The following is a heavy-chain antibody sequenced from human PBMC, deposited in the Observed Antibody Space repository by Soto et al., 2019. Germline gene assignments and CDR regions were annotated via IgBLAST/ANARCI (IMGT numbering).Heavy chain of an antibody. V-gene: IGHV3-9*01. D-gene: IGHD2-15*01. CDR1: GFTFDDYA. CDR2: ITWNGGSV. CDR3: TRGYCSVGSCAFDI. Sequence: ESGGALVQPGRSLRLSCAASGFTFDDYAMHWVRQAPGKGLEWVSFITWNGGSVGYADSLKGRFTISRDNAKNSLYLQLSSLRTEDTAFYYCTRGYCSVGSCAFDIWGQGTMVTVSS. J-gene: IGHJ3*02.